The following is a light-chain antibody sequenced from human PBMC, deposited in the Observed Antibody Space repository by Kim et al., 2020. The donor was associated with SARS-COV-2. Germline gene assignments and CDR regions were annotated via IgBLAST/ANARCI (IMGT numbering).Light chain of an antibody. J-gene: IGKJ1*01. CDR3: QQRSNWPPWT. CDR1: QSVSSY. V-gene: IGKV3-11*01. Sequence: SPGERATLSCRASQSVSSYLAWYQQKPGQAPRLVIYDASNAATGIAARFSGSGSGTDFTLTISSLEPEDLAVYYSQQRSNWPPWTFGQRTKVDI. CDR2: DAS.